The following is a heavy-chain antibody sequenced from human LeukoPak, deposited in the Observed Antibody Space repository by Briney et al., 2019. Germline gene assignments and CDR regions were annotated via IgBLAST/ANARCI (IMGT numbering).Heavy chain of an antibody. V-gene: IGHV4-61*02. J-gene: IGHJ5*02. D-gene: IGHD3-22*01. CDR2: IYTSGST. Sequence: SQTLSLTCTVSGGSISSGSYYWSWIRQPAGKGLEWIGRIYTSGSTNYNPSLKSRVTISVDTSKNQFSLKLSSVTAADTAVYNCARGHPMIVVVITTTIAFDPWGQGTLVTVSS. CDR3: ARGHPMIVVVITTTIAFDP. CDR1: GGSISSGSYY.